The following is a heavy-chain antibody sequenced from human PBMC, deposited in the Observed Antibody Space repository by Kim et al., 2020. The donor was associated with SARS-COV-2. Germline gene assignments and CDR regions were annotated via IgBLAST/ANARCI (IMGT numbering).Heavy chain of an antibody. V-gene: IGHV5-51*01. J-gene: IGHJ3*02. CDR3: ASTPSYYYDSNWAFDI. Sequence: SFQGRVTISADKSISTAYLQWSSLKASDTAMYYCASTPSYYYDSNWAFDIWGQGTMVTVSS. D-gene: IGHD3-22*01.